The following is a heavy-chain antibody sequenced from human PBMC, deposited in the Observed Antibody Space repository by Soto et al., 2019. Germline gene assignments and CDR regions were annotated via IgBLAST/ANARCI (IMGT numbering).Heavy chain of an antibody. V-gene: IGHV3-30*04. CDR2: ISYDGENQ. D-gene: IGHD3-10*01. Sequence: QRQLVESGGGVVQPGRSLRLSCAASGFSFSHYAMHWVRQPPGKGLEWVALISYDGENQYFTDYVRGRFTISRDNSKTAVYLEMNDLRLDDTATYYCVSPHSESSNAFDLWGHGTLVNVS. J-gene: IGHJ5*02. CDR1: GFSFSHYA. CDR3: VSPHSESSNAFDL.